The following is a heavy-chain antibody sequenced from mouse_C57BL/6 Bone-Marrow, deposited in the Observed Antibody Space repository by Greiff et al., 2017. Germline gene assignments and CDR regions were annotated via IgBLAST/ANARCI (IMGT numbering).Heavy chain of an antibody. CDR2: IYPGSGNT. J-gene: IGHJ3*01. D-gene: IGHD2-4*01. V-gene: IGHV1-76*01. CDR1: GYTFTDYY. CDR3: ARYYDYSWFAY. Sequence: VQLQQSGAELVRPGASVKLSCKASGYTFTDYYINWVKQRPGQGLEWIARIYPGSGNTYYNEKFKGKATLTAEQSSSTAYMQLSSLTSEDSAVYFCARYYDYSWFAYWGQGTLVTVSA.